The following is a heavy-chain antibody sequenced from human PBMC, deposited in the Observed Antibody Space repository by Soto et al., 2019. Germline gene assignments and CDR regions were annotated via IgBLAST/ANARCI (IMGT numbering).Heavy chain of an antibody. D-gene: IGHD4-17*01. Sequence: QVQLEESGGGVVQPGRSLRLSCKGSGFTFSSYAIQWVRQAPGKGLEWVAAISDDGTNKHTADSVKGRFTISRDNSRNTVYLQVNSLRVEDTAVYYCVRRLTTTVTAMGHWGQGTPVTVSS. CDR2: ISDDGTNK. CDR1: GFTFSSYA. CDR3: VRRLTTTVTAMGH. J-gene: IGHJ4*02. V-gene: IGHV3-30-3*01.